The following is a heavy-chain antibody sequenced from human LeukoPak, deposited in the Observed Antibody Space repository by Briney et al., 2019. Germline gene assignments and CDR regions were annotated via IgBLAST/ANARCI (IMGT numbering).Heavy chain of an antibody. CDR2: IYYSGST. CDR1: GGPISSGGYY. CDR3: ARGQDGYEIH. D-gene: IGHD5-12*01. V-gene: IGHV4-31*03. Sequence: SQTLSLTCTVSGGPISSGGYYWSWIRQHPGKGLEWIGYIYYSGSTYYNPSLKSRVTISVDTPKNQFSLKLSSVTAADTAVYYCARGQDGYEIHWGQGTLVTVSS. J-gene: IGHJ4*02.